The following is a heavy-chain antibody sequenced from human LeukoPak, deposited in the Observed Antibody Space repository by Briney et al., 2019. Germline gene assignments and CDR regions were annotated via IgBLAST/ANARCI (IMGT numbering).Heavy chain of an antibody. D-gene: IGHD3-22*01. CDR3: ARDFPYYYDSSGYYPLDY. Sequence: ASAKVSCKASGYTFTSYGISWVRQAPGQGLEWMGWISAYNGNTNYAQKLQGRVTMTTDTSTSTAYMELRSLRSDDTAVYYCARDFPYYYDSSGYYPLDYWGQGTLVTVSS. CDR1: GYTFTSYG. J-gene: IGHJ4*02. V-gene: IGHV1-18*01. CDR2: ISAYNGNT.